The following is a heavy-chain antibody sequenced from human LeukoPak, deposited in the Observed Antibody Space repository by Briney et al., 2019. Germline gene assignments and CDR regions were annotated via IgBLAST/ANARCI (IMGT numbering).Heavy chain of an antibody. CDR2: ISTSSSYI. V-gene: IGHV3-21*01. CDR1: GFTFSSYS. D-gene: IGHD2-15*01. Sequence: PGGSLRLSCAASGFTFSSYSMNWVRQAPGKGLEWVSSISTSSSYIHYADSVKGRFTISRDNAKNSLYLQMNSLRAEDTAVYYCAKAPVTTCSGAYCYPFDYWGQGTLVTVSS. J-gene: IGHJ4*02. CDR3: AKAPVTTCSGAYCYPFDY.